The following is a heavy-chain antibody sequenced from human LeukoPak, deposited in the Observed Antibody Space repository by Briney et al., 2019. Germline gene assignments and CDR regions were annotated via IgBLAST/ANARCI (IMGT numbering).Heavy chain of an antibody. J-gene: IGHJ4*02. CDR1: GGSISSTPHY. V-gene: IGHV4-61*02. Sequence: PSETLSLTCTVSGGSISSTPHYWGWIRQPAGKGLEWTGRISSAGHTNYSPFLKGRVLLSVDTSRNQFSLKLTSVTAADTAVYYCAGDDCSSSSCYLFHWGQGTLVTVSS. D-gene: IGHD2-2*01. CDR2: ISSAGHT. CDR3: AGDDCSSSSCYLFH.